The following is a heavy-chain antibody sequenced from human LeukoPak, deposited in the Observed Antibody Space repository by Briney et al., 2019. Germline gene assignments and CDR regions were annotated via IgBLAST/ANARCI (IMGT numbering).Heavy chain of an antibody. CDR2: ISSSGSTI. V-gene: IGHV3-11*01. CDR3: ARALTAHAFDI. Sequence: GGSLRLSCAASGFTFSDYYMSWIRQAPGKGLEWVSYISSSGSTIYYADSVKGRFTISRDNAKNSLCLQMNSLRAEDTAVYYCARALTAHAFDIWGQGTMVTVSS. CDR1: GFTFSDYY. J-gene: IGHJ3*02.